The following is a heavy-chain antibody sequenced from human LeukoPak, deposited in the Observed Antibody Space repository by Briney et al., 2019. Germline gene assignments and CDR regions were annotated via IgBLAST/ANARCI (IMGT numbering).Heavy chain of an antibody. D-gene: IGHD3-22*01. CDR1: GFTFSVAA. V-gene: IGHV3-23*01. CDR3: ANTYYYDSSGYPHDAFDI. J-gene: IGHJ3*02. CDR2: IGASGEST. Sequence: GGSLRLSCAASGFTFSVAAMTWVRQAPGKGLEWVSLIGASGESTYYADSVKGRFTISRDNSKNTLYLQMNSLRAEDTAVYYRANTYYYDSSGYPHDAFDIWGQGTMLTVSS.